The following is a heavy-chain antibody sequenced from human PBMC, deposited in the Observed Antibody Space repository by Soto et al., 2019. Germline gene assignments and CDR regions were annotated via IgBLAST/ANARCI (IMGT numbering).Heavy chain of an antibody. Sequence: GGSLRPSCAASGFTFSSYAMSWVRQAPGKGLEWVSAISGSGGSTYYADSVKGRFTISRDNSKNTLYLQMNSLRAEDTAVYYCAKDQSGHYYYGMDVWGQGTTVTVSS. V-gene: IGHV3-23*01. CDR1: GFTFSSYA. CDR2: ISGSGGST. J-gene: IGHJ6*02. CDR3: AKDQSGHYYYGMDV. D-gene: IGHD3-10*01.